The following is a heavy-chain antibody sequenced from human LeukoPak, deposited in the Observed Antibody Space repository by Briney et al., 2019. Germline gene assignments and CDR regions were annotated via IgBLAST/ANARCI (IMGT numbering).Heavy chain of an antibody. V-gene: IGHV3-64D*06. CDR2: ISSNGGST. CDR1: GITFSSYA. CDR3: VKGRVVPAAPLDY. J-gene: IGHJ4*02. D-gene: IGHD2-2*01. Sequence: PGGSLRLSCSASGITFSSYAMHWVRQAPGKGLEYVSAISSNGGSTYYADSVKGRFTISRDNSKNTLYLQMSSLRAEDTAVYYCVKGRVVPAAPLDYWGQGTLVTVSS.